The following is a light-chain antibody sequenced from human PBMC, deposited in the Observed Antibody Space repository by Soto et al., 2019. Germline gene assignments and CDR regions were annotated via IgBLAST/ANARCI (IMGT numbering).Light chain of an antibody. Sequence: IQMTQSPSSLSASVGDRVTITCRASQSISSYLNWYQQKPGKAPNLLIYAASSLQSGVPSRFSGSGSGADFTLTISSLQPEDFATYYCQQSYSGPPTFGQGTKVDIK. V-gene: IGKV1-39*01. CDR1: QSISSY. CDR3: QQSYSGPPT. CDR2: AAS. J-gene: IGKJ1*01.